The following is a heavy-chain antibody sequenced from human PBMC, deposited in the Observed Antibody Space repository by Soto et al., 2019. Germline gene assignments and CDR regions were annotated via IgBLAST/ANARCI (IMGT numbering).Heavy chain of an antibody. V-gene: IGHV3-48*01. D-gene: IGHD3-3*01. Sequence: GGSLRLSCAASGFTFSSYSMNWVRQAPGKGLEWVSYISSSSSTIYYADSVKGRFTISRDNAKNSLYLQMNSLRAEDTAVYYCAREGYYGDYYYYYYMDVWGKGTTVTVSS. J-gene: IGHJ6*03. CDR2: ISSSSSTI. CDR3: AREGYYGDYYYYYYMDV. CDR1: GFTFSSYS.